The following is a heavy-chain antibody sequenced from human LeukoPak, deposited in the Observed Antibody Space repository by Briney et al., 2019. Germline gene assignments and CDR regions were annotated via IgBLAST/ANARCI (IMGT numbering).Heavy chain of an antibody. Sequence: GGSLRLSCAASGFTFSSYGMHLVRQAPGKGLEWVALTSFDGSNQYYADSEKGRFTISRDNSKNTLYLQMNSLRAEDTAVYYCANPPEVGATVGYFDYWGQGTLVTVSS. CDR3: ANPPEVGATVGYFDY. J-gene: IGHJ4*02. CDR2: TSFDGSNQ. CDR1: GFTFSSYG. V-gene: IGHV3-30*18. D-gene: IGHD1-26*01.